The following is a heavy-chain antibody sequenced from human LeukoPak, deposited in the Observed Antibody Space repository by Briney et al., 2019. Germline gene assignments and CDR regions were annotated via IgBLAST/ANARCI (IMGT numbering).Heavy chain of an antibody. D-gene: IGHD2-2*01. J-gene: IGHJ3*02. CDR3: AKASSWYCSSTSCYRGAFDI. CDR1: GFIVSSRH. Sequence: GGSLRLSCAASGFIVSSRHMSWVRQAPGKGLEWVSAISGSGGSTYYADSVKGRFTISRDNSKNTLYLQMNSLRAEDTAVYYCAKASSWYCSSTSCYRGAFDIWGQGTMVTVSS. V-gene: IGHV3-23*01. CDR2: ISGSGGST.